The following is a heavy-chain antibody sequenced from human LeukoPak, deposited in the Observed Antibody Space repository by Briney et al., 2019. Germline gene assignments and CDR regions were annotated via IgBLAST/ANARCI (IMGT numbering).Heavy chain of an antibody. D-gene: IGHD3-22*01. V-gene: IGHV1-24*01. Sequence: GASVKVSCKVSGYTLTELSMHWVRQAPGKGLEWMGGFDPEDGETIYAQKFQGRVTMTEDTSTDTAYMELSSLRSEDTAVYYCATAYDSSGYYYLYFQHWGQGTLVTVAS. CDR2: FDPEDGET. J-gene: IGHJ1*01. CDR1: GYTLTELS. CDR3: ATAYDSSGYYYLYFQH.